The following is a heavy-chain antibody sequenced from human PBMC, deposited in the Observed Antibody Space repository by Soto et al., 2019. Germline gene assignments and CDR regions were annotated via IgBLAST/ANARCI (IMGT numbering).Heavy chain of an antibody. D-gene: IGHD4-4*01. CDR3: ASGGTTVNRRFDF. Sequence: QVQVVQSGAEVKKPGSSVRVSCKASGGTSSSYAITWMRQAPGQGLEWMGGIIPILDTTDYAQKFQGRVTFTADESTSTVYMELSRLTSEDTAVYYCASGGTTVNRRFDFWGQGTLGTVAS. CDR1: GGTSSSYA. CDR2: IIPILDTT. V-gene: IGHV1-69*01. J-gene: IGHJ4*02.